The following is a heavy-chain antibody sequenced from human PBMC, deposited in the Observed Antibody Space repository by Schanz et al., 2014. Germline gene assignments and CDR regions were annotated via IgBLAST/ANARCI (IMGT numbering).Heavy chain of an antibody. D-gene: IGHD5-18*01. CDR1: GFTFSQYG. CDR2: ISYDGTNE. V-gene: IGHV3-30*18. CDR3: AKERGYGYSKGRFQY. J-gene: IGHJ4*02. Sequence: QVFLAESGGGVVQPGRSLRLSCAASGFTFSQYGMHWVRQAPGKGLEWVAVISYDGTNEYYAESVKGRFTISRDNAKNTFYLHMNSLRNEDTAVYFCAKERGYGYSKGRFQYWGLGALVTVSS.